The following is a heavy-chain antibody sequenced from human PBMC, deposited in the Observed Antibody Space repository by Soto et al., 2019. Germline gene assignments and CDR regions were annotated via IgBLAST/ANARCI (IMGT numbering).Heavy chain of an antibody. CDR1: GYSFTIYW. V-gene: IGHV5-10-1*01. CDR2: IDPSDSYT. D-gene: IGHD2-2*01. CDR3: ASSPRGYCSSTSCRELGNYYGMDV. Sequence: GESLNISCKGSGYSFTIYWISWVRQMPGKGLEWMGRIDPSDSYTNYSPSFQGHVTISADKSISTAYLQWSSLKASDTAMYYCASSPRGYCSSTSCRELGNYYGMDVWGQGTTVTVSS. J-gene: IGHJ6*02.